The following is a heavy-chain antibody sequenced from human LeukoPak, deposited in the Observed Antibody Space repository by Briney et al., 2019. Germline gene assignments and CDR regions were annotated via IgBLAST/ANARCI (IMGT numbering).Heavy chain of an antibody. D-gene: IGHD3-22*01. Sequence: PGGSLRLSCAASGFTFSSYGMHWARQAPGKGLEWVAVIWNDGSDKYYADSVKGRFTISRDNSKNTLYLQMNSLRAEDTAVYYCANLYYYDSSGYYYSYYFDYWGQGTLVTVSS. CDR1: GFTFSSYG. J-gene: IGHJ4*02. V-gene: IGHV3-33*06. CDR2: IWNDGSDK. CDR3: ANLYYYDSSGYYYSYYFDY.